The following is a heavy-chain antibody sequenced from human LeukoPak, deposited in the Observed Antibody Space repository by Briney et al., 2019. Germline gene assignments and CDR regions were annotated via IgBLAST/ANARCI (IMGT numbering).Heavy chain of an antibody. J-gene: IGHJ4*02. D-gene: IGHD2-2*01. CDR3: AREHPKGPAADVYFDY. CDR1: GYSISSGYY. Sequence: SETLSPTCTVSGYSISSGYYWGWIRQPPGKGLEWIGSIYHSGSTYYNPSLKSRVTISVDTSKNQFSLKLSSVTAADTAVYYCAREHPKGPAADVYFDYWGQGTLVTVSS. V-gene: IGHV4-38-2*02. CDR2: IYHSGST.